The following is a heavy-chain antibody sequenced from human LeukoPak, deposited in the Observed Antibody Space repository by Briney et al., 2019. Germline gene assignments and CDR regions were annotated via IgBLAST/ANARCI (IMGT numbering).Heavy chain of an antibody. CDR3: AKDHGSYSSGWFLPWDYGMDV. CDR1: GFTFSSYG. Sequence: GGSLRLSCAASGFTFSSYGMHWVRQAPGKGLEWVAVISYDGSNKYYADSVKGRFTISRDNSKNTLYLQMNSLRAEDTAVYYCAKDHGSYSSGWFLPWDYGMDVWGQGTTVTVSS. D-gene: IGHD6-19*01. CDR2: ISYDGSNK. J-gene: IGHJ6*02. V-gene: IGHV3-30*18.